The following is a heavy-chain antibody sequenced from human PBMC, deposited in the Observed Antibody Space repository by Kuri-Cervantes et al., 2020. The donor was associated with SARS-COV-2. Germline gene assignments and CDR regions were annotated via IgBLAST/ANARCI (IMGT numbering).Heavy chain of an antibody. D-gene: IGHD3-3*01. Sequence: GESLKISCAASGFTFSSYAMSWVRQAPGKGLEWVSAISGSGGSTYYADSVKGRFTISRDNSKNTLHLQMNSLRAEDTAVYYCAKGPYYDFWSGYYTTGLFDYYGMDVWGQGTTVTVSS. J-gene: IGHJ6*02. CDR1: GFTFSSYA. CDR2: ISGSGGST. V-gene: IGHV3-23*01. CDR3: AKGPYYDFWSGYYTTGLFDYYGMDV.